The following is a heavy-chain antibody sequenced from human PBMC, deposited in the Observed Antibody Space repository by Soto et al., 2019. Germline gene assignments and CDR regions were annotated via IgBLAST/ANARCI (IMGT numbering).Heavy chain of an antibody. D-gene: IGHD2-2*01. V-gene: IGHV3-48*03. CDR3: ASLRPVVAAAMEDY. CDR1: GFTFSSYE. Sequence: GGSLRLSCAASGFTFSSYEMNWVRQAPGKGLEWVSYISSSGSTIYYADSVKGRFTISRDNAKNSLYLQMNSLRAEDTAVYYCASLRPVVAAAMEDYWGQGTLVTVSS. J-gene: IGHJ4*02. CDR2: ISSSGSTI.